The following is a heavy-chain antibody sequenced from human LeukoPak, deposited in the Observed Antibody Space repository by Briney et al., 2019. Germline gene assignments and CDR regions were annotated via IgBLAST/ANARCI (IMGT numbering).Heavy chain of an antibody. J-gene: IGHJ1*01. CDR3: ARQGLGPLWSRGYFQH. D-gene: IGHD3-10*01. Sequence: ASQTLSLTCTVSGGSISSGSYYWSWIRQPAGKGLEWIGRIYTSGSTNYNPSLKSRVTISVDTSKNQFSLKLTSVTAADTAVYYCARQGLGPLWSRGYFQHWGEGTLVTVSS. CDR1: GGSISSGSYY. V-gene: IGHV4-61*02. CDR2: IYTSGST.